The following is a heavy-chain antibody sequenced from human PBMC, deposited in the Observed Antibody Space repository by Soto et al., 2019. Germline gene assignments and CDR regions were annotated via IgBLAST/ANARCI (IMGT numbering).Heavy chain of an antibody. D-gene: IGHD2-2*01. Sequence: EVQLVESGGGLVKPGGSLRLSCAASGFTFSNAWMSWVRQAPGKGLEWVGRIKSKTDGGTTDYAAPVKGRFTISRDDLKNTQYLEMSSLKAEDTAVCYCTTEVRPGRGRVGYCSSTSCLRDAFDIWGQGTMVTVSS. CDR3: TTEVRPGRGRVGYCSSTSCLRDAFDI. J-gene: IGHJ3*02. V-gene: IGHV3-15*01. CDR1: GFTFSNAW. CDR2: IKSKTDGGTT.